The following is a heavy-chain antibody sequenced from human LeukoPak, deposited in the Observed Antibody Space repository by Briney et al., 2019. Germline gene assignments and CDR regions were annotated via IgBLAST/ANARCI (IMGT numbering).Heavy chain of an antibody. CDR1: GYTFTVDY. Sequence: ASVKVSCTASGYTFTVDYMQCVRQAPGQRLWWMGWINPNSGGTNYAQKFQGRVTITRARSITTAYMERIRLRSDATAVYYCSRDGPNTFGGAAWFNPWGQGTLVTVSS. CDR2: INPNSGGT. D-gene: IGHD3-16*01. V-gene: IGHV1-2*02. J-gene: IGHJ5*02. CDR3: SRDGPNTFGGAAWFNP.